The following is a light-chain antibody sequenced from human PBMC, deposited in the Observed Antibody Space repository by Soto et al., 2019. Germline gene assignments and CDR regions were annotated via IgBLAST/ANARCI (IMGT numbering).Light chain of an antibody. CDR3: QQRSNWPPVT. CDR1: QSVSSY. CDR2: DAS. Sequence: EIVLTQSPATLSLSPWEIATLSCRASQSVSSYLAWCQQKPGQAPRLLIYDASNRATGIPARFSGSGSGTDFTLTISSLEPEDFAVYYCQQRSNWPPVTFGGGTKVDIK. V-gene: IGKV3-11*01. J-gene: IGKJ4*01.